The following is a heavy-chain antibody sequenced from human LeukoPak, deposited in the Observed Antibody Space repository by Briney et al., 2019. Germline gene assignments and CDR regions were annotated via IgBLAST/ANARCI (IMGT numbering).Heavy chain of an antibody. CDR2: INPSGGST. J-gene: IGHJ4*02. CDR3: ARWYDDYKLKNYFDY. D-gene: IGHD4-17*01. Sequence: ASVKVSCKASGYTFTSYYMHWVRQAPGQGLEWMGIINPSGGSTSYAQKFQGRVTMTRDMSTSTVYMELSSLRSEDTAVYYCARWYDDYKLKNYFDYWGQGTLVTVSS. CDR1: GYTFTSYY. V-gene: IGHV1-46*01.